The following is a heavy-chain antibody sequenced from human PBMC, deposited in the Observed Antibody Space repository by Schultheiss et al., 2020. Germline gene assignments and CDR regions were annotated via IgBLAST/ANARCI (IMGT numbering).Heavy chain of an antibody. V-gene: IGHV3-11*01. CDR2: ISSSGSTI. J-gene: IGHJ6*02. D-gene: IGHD5-12*01. CDR3: ARDGAHGYAYYYGMDV. Sequence: GGSLRLSCAASGFTFSDYYMSWIRQAPGKGLEWVSYISSSGSTIYYADSVKGRFTISRDNAKNSLYLQMNSLRAEDTAVYYCARDGAHGYAYYYGMDVWGQGTTVTVSS. CDR1: GFTFSDYY.